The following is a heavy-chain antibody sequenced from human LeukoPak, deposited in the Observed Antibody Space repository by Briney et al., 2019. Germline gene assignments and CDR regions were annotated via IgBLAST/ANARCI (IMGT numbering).Heavy chain of an antibody. CDR1: GFTFSSYA. CDR3: ARDLGAFDI. Sequence: GGSLRLSCAASGFTFSSYAMHWVRQAPGKGLEWVAVISYDGSNKYYADSVKGRFTISRDNSKNTLYLQMNSLRAEDTAVYYCARDLGAFDIWGQGTMVTVSP. J-gene: IGHJ3*02. CDR2: ISYDGSNK. V-gene: IGHV3-30-3*01.